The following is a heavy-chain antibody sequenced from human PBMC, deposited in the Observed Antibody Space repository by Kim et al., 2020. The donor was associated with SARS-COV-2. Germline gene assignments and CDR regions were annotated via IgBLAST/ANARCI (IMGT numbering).Heavy chain of an antibody. D-gene: IGHD6-13*01. CDR3: ARFIAAAGSAY. V-gene: IGHV4-59*01. J-gene: IGHJ4*02. Sequence: SNPSLKRRVAIPVDTSKNQFSLKLSSVTAAETHVYYCARFIAAAGSAYWGQGTLVTVSS.